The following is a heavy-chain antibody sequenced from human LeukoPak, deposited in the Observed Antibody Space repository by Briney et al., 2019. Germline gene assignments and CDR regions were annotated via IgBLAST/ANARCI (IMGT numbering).Heavy chain of an antibody. D-gene: IGHD5-18*01. J-gene: IGHJ4*02. CDR1: GGSISSGDYY. Sequence: PSQTLSLTCTVSGGSISSGDYYWSWIRQPPGKGLEWIGYIYYSGSTYYNPSLKSRVTISVDTSKNRFSLKLSSVTAADTAVYYCARGLRGYSYGYPDYWGQGTLVTVSS. CDR3: ARGLRGYSYGYPDY. V-gene: IGHV4-30-4*01. CDR2: IYYSGST.